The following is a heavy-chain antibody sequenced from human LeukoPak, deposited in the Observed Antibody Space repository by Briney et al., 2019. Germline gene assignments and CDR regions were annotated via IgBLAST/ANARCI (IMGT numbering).Heavy chain of an antibody. V-gene: IGHV1-69*13. Sequence: SVRVSCKASGGTFSSYAISWVRQAPGQGREWMGGIIPIFGTANYAQKFQGRVTITADESTSTAYMELSSLRSEDTAVYYCARENYYDSSNWFDPWGQGTLVTVSS. CDR3: ARENYYDSSNWFDP. CDR1: GGTFSSYA. CDR2: IIPIFGTA. J-gene: IGHJ5*02. D-gene: IGHD3-22*01.